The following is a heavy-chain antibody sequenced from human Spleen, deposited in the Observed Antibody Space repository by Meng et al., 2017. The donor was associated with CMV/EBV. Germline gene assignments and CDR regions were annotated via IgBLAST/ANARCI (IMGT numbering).Heavy chain of an antibody. CDR2: INPNSGGT. V-gene: IGHV1-2*02. J-gene: IGHJ5*02. Sequence: ASVKVSCKSSGYTFTGYHMHWVRQAPGQGLEWMGWINPNSGGTNYAQKFQGRVTMTRDTSISTAYMELSRLRSDDTAVYYCASQGPYCSSTSCRGYWFDPWGQGTLVTVSS. D-gene: IGHD2-2*01. CDR1: GYTFTGYH. CDR3: ASQGPYCSSTSCRGYWFDP.